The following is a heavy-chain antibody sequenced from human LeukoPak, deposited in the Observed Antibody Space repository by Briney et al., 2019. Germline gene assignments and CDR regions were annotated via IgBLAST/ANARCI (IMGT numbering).Heavy chain of an antibody. V-gene: IGHV3-30*04. Sequence: GGSLRLSCAASGFTFSTYAIHWVRQAPGKGLEWVAVTSYDGSSKYYTVPVKGRFTIPRDNSKNTLYVQMNSQRGEDRAVYYCARAWDYYGSGSYPDYWGQGTLVTVSS. D-gene: IGHD3-10*01. CDR2: TSYDGSSK. CDR1: GFTFSTYA. CDR3: ARAWDYYGSGSYPDY. J-gene: IGHJ4*02.